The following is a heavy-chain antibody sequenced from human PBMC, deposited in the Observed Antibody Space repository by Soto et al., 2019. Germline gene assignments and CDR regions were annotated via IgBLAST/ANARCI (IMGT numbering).Heavy chain of an antibody. CDR2: ISAYNGNT. J-gene: IGHJ5*02. D-gene: IGHD5-18*01. V-gene: IGHV1-18*04. CDR3: ASTHPESYGSGIKGWFDP. Sequence: QVQLVQSGAEVKKPGASVKVSCKASGYTFTSYGISWVRQAPGQGLEWMGWISAYNGNTNYAQKLQGRVTMTTDTSTSTAYRELRSLRSDDTAVYYCASTHPESYGSGIKGWFDPWGQGTLVTVSS. CDR1: GYTFTSYG.